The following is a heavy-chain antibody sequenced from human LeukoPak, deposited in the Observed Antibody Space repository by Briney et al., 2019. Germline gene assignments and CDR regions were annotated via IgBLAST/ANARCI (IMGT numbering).Heavy chain of an antibody. CDR2: IYSGGST. V-gene: IGHV3-53*01. Sequence: GGSLRLSCVASGFPFSSYWMTWVRQAPGKGLEWVSVIYSGGSTYYADSVKGRFTISRDNSKNTLYLQMNSLRAEDTAVYYCAGRDGYNSDYWGQGTLVTVSS. CDR3: AGRDGYNSDY. CDR1: GFPFSSYW. D-gene: IGHD5-24*01. J-gene: IGHJ4*02.